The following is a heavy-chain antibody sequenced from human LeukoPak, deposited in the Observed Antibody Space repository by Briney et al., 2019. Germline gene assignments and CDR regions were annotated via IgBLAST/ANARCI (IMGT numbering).Heavy chain of an antibody. J-gene: IGHJ3*02. CDR3: ASQNYGDYDAFDI. CDR2: IYYSGST. Sequence: SETLSLTCTVSGGSISSSSYYWGWLRQPPGKGLEWIGSIYYSGSTYYNPSLKSRVTISVDTSKNQFSLKLSSVTAADTAVYYCASQNYGDYDAFDIWGQGTMVTVSS. CDR1: GGSISSSSYY. D-gene: IGHD4-17*01. V-gene: IGHV4-39*01.